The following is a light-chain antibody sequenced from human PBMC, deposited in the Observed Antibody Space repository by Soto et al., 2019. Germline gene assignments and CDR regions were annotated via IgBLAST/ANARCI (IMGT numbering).Light chain of an antibody. Sequence: EIVMTQSPATLSVSPGERATLSCRASQSVSSKIAWYQQKPGQAPRLLIYAASTGATGIPARFSGSGSGTEFTLTISSLQSEDVAVYYCQHCDTWPWTVGQVTKVEIK. CDR2: AAS. V-gene: IGKV3-15*01. CDR3: QHCDTWPWT. CDR1: QSVSSK. J-gene: IGKJ1*01.